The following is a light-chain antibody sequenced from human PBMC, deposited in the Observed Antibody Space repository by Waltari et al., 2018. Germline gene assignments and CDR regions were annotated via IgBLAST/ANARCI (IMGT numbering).Light chain of an antibody. V-gene: IGKV1-9*01. CDR2: AAS. CDR3: QQLNSYPFT. Sequence: DIQLTQSPSFLSASVGDRVTIPCRASQGISSYLAWYQQKPGKAPKLLIYAASTLQTGVPSRFSGSESGTEFTLTISSLQPEDFATYYCQQLNSYPFTFGPGTKVAIK. J-gene: IGKJ3*01. CDR1: QGISSY.